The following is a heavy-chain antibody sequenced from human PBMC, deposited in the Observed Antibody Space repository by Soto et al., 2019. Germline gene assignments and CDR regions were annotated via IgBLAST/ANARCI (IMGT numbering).Heavy chain of an antibody. CDR2: IYPGDSDT. V-gene: IGHV5-51*01. J-gene: IGHJ4*02. Sequence: GESLKISCKGSGYSFTSYWIGWVRQMPGKGLEWMGIIYPGDSDTRCSPSFQGQVTISADKSTSTAYLQWSSLKASDTAMYYCARHEGRIAARRHFDYWGQGTLVTVSS. CDR3: ARHEGRIAARRHFDY. CDR1: GYSFTSYW. D-gene: IGHD6-6*01.